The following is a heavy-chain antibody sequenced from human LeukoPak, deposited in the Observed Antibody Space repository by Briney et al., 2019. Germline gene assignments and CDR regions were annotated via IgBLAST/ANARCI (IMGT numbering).Heavy chain of an antibody. CDR3: ARDGKVGATKAFDI. CDR1: GFNFSSDS. V-gene: IGHV3-21*01. CDR2: ISSSSSYI. Sequence: GGSLRLSCAASGFNFSSDSMNWVRQAPGKGLEWVSSISSSSSYIYYADSVKGRFTISRDNAKNSLYLQMNSLRAEDTAVYYCARDGKVGATKAFDIWGQGTMVTVSS. D-gene: IGHD1-26*01. J-gene: IGHJ3*02.